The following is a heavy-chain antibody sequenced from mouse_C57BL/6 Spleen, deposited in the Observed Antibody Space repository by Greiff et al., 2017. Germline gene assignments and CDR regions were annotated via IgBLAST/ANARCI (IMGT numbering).Heavy chain of an antibody. D-gene: IGHD1-1*01. Sequence: QVQLQQSGAELARPGASVKLSCKASGYTFTSYGISWVKQTTGQGLEWIGEIYPRSGNTYYNEKFKGKATLTADKSSSTAYMELRSLTSDDSAVYFCARSGYGSSYGAMDYWGQGTSVTVSS. J-gene: IGHJ4*01. V-gene: IGHV1-81*01. CDR3: ARSGYGSSYGAMDY. CDR1: GYTFTSYG. CDR2: IYPRSGNT.